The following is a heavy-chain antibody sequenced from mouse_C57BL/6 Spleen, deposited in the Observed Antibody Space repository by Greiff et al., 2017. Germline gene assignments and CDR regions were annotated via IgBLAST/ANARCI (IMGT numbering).Heavy chain of an antibody. CDR2: ISYDGSN. V-gene: IGHV3-6*01. D-gene: IGHD2-3*01. J-gene: IGHJ4*01. CDR3: AREGLLEDAMDY. CDR1: GYSITSGYY. Sequence: VQLQQSGPGLVKPSQSLSLTCSVTGYSITSGYYWNWIRQFPGNKLEWMGYISYDGSNNYNPSLKNRISITRDTSKNQFFLKLNSVTTEDTATYYCAREGLLEDAMDYWGQGTSVTVSS.